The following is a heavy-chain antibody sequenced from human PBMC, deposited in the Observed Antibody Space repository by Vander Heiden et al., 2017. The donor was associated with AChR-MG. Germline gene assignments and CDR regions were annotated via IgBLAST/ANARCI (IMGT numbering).Heavy chain of an antibody. V-gene: IGHV3-53*01. CDR3: ARSTRKFFLKWSQFDF. Sequence: EVQLVESGGGLIQPGGSLRRSCSASGFTVSSNHMSCVRQATGKGMQWVSVSYSGGSTYYADSVKCRFTISRENSKNTLYLQMNSLRAEDTAVYYCARSTRKFFLKWSQFDFWGQGTLVTVSS. CDR2: SYSGGST. CDR1: GFTVSSNH. J-gene: IGHJ5*01. D-gene: IGHD3-3*01.